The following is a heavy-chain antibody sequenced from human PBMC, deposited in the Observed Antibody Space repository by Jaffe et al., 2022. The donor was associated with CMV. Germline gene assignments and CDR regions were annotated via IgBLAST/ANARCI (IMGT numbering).Heavy chain of an antibody. CDR3: ARPSEAAAADYYYYMDV. CDR1: GYSFTSYW. J-gene: IGHJ6*03. V-gene: IGHV5-10-1*03. Sequence: EVQLVQSGAEVKKPGESLRISCKGSGYSFTSYWISWVRQMPGKGLEWMGRIDPSDSYTNYSPSFQGHVTISADKSISTAYLQWSSLKASDTAMYYCARPSEAAAADYYYYMDVWGKGTTVTVSS. D-gene: IGHD6-13*01. CDR2: IDPSDSYT.